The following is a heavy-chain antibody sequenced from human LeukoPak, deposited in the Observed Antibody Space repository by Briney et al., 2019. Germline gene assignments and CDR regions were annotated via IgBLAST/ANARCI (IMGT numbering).Heavy chain of an antibody. D-gene: IGHD4-23*01. J-gene: IGHJ4*02. V-gene: IGHV1-69*06. Sequence: VASVKVSCKASGGTFSSYAISWVRQAPGQGLEWMGGIIPIFGTANYAQKFQGRVTITADKSTSTAYMELSSLRSEDTALYYCTKDLRYYYVDNHSEMDEHDYWGQGTLVTVSS. CDR1: GGTFSSYA. CDR2: IIPIFGTA. CDR3: TKDLRYYYVDNHSEMDEHDY.